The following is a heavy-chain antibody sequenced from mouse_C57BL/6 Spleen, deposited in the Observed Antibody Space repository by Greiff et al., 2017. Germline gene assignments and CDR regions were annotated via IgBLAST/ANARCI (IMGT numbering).Heavy chain of an antibody. CDR1: GYTFTSYW. D-gene: IGHD1-1*01. J-gene: IGHJ3*01. CDR3: ARSRDPLRPFAY. CDR2: IDPSDRET. V-gene: IGHV1-52*01. Sequence: QVQLQQPGAELVRPGSSVKLSCKASGYTFTSYWMPWVKQRPIQGLELIGNIDPSDRETPSNQKFKDKATLTVDKSSSTAYMQLSSLTSEDSAVYYCARSRDPLRPFAYWGQGTLVTVAA.